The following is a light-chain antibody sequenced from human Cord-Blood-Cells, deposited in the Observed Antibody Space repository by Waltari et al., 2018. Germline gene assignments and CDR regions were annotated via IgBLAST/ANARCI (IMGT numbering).Light chain of an antibody. V-gene: IGKV1-9*01. CDR2: AAS. J-gene: IGKJ2*03. CDR1: QGISSY. Sequence: DIQLTQSPSFLSASVGDRVTITCRASQGISSYLAWYQQKPGKDPKLLSYAASTLQSGVPSRFSGSGSGTEFTLTISSLQPEDFATYYCQQLNSYPYSFGQGTKLEIK. CDR3: QQLNSYPYS.